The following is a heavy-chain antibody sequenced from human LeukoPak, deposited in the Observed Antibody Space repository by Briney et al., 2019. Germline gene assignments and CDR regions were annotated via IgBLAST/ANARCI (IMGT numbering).Heavy chain of an antibody. J-gene: IGHJ4*02. Sequence: ASVKVSCKSSGYTFTSYHMHWVRQAPGQGLEWMGIINPSGGITSYAQQFQGRLAVTRDTSSSTVFMELSSLTSEDTAVYYCARVAARDGVTTPLAIWGQGTQVTVSS. CDR1: GYTFTSYH. CDR2: INPSGGIT. D-gene: IGHD4-17*01. CDR3: ARVAARDGVTTPLAI. V-gene: IGHV1-46*01.